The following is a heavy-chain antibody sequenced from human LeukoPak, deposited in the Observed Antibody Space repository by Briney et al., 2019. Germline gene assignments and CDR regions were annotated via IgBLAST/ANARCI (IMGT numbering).Heavy chain of an antibody. CDR2: IYYSGST. J-gene: IGHJ5*02. Sequence: SETLSLTCTVSGGSISSGDYYRSWIRQPPGKGLEWIGYIYYSGSTYYNPSLKSRVTISVDTSKNQFSLKLSSVTAADTAVYYCARALSFWSGYPNWFDPWGQGTLVTVSS. V-gene: IGHV4-30-4*01. D-gene: IGHD3-3*01. CDR3: ARALSFWSGYPNWFDP. CDR1: GGSISSGDYY.